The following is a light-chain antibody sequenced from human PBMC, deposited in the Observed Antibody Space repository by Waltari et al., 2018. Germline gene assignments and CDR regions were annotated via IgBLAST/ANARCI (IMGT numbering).Light chain of an antibody. CDR3: ASYIPGSTLV. J-gene: IGLJ3*02. CDR1: SSDVGRYNY. CDR2: DVT. Sequence: QSALTQPASVSGSPGQSITISCTGSSSDVGRYNYVSWYQQFPDRAPKLMIYDVTNRPSGVSNRFSASTSANTAPLTISGLQPEDETDYYCASYIPGSTLVFGGGTKLTVL. V-gene: IGLV2-14*01.